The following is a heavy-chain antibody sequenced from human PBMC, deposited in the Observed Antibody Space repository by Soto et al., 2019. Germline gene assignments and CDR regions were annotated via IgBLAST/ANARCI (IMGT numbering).Heavy chain of an antibody. D-gene: IGHD6-13*01. J-gene: IGHJ6*02. CDR2: MYYSGST. Sequence: QLQLQESGPGLVKPSETLSLTCTVSGGSISSSSYYWGWIRQPPGKGLEWIGRMYYSGSTYYNPSLKSRVTIFVDTSKNQCSLKLSSVTAADTAVYYCARLSAAGNYYYDGMNVWGQGTTVTVSS. CDR3: ARLSAAGNYYYDGMNV. V-gene: IGHV4-39*01. CDR1: GGSISSSSYY.